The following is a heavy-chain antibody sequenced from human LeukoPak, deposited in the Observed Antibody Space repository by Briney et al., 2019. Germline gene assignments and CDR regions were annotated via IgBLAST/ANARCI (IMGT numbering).Heavy chain of an antibody. V-gene: IGHV3-30*04. D-gene: IGHD3-22*01. CDR3: ASSMIVALDY. J-gene: IGHJ4*02. CDR2: ISYDGSNK. CDR1: GFTFSSYA. Sequence: GVLRLSCAASGFTFSSYAMHWVRQAPGKGLEWVAVISYDGSNKYYADSVKGRFTISRDNSKNTLYLQMNSLRAEDTAVYYCASSMIVALDYWGQGTLVTVSS.